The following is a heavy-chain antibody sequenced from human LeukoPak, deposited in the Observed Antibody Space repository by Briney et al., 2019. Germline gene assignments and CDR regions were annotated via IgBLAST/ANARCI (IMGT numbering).Heavy chain of an antibody. CDR2: IYSDVTA. CDR1: GFTFSNNR. J-gene: IGHJ5*02. Sequence: PGGSLRLSCAASGFTFSNNRMSWVRQAPGQGLEWVSVIYSDVTAYYADSVKGGFTMSRDNSKRTRYLQMNSLRADDTAVYYCVRDLTWGQGTLVTVSS. CDR3: VRDLT. V-gene: IGHV3-53*01.